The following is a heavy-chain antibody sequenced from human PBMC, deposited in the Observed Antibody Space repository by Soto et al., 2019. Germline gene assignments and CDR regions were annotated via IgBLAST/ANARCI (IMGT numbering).Heavy chain of an antibody. Sequence: QVQLRESGPGLVQPSGTLSLTCAVSGDSINNSHWWSWVRQTPGKGLEWIGETYHSGTTNYNPSLKTRVTISIDKSKNQFSLKMNSVTAADTAVYYCSREVNSSPARGPNWFDPWGQGTLVTVSS. CDR1: GDSINNSHW. CDR3: SREVNSSPARGPNWFDP. D-gene: IGHD6-13*01. J-gene: IGHJ5*02. V-gene: IGHV4-4*02. CDR2: TYHSGTT.